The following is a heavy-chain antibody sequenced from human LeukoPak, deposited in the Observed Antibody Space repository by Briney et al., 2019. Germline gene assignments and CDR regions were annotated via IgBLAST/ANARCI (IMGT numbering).Heavy chain of an antibody. V-gene: IGHV3-30*18. CDR2: ISYDGSNK. CDR1: GFTFSSYG. CDR3: AKGVEDSGGWSALGY. Sequence: PGRSLRLSCAASGFTFSSYGMHWVRQAPGKGLEWVAVISYDGSNKYYADSVKGRFTISRDNSKNTLYLQMNSLRAEDTAVYYCAKGVEDSGGWSALGYWGQGTLVTVSS. J-gene: IGHJ4*02. D-gene: IGHD6-19*01.